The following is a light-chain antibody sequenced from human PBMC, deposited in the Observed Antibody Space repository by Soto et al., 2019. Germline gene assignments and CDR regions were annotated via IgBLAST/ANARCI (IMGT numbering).Light chain of an antibody. CDR3: QQFNSYPRT. J-gene: IGKJ3*01. V-gene: IGKV1-13*02. CDR2: DAS. Sequence: AIQLTQSPSSLSASVGDRVTITCRASQGISSALAWYQQKPGKAPKLLIYDASTLESGVPSRFSGSGAGTDFTLTISSLQPEDFATYYCQQFNSYPRTFGPGTKVDIK. CDR1: QGISSA.